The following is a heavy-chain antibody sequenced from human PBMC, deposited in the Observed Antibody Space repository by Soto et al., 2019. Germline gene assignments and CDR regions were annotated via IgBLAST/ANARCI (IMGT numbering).Heavy chain of an antibody. D-gene: IGHD2-15*01. V-gene: IGHV3-21*05. CDR2: ITTSSSFR. J-gene: IGHJ4*02. CDR1: GFTFSSYG. Sequence: PGGSLRLSCAASGFTFSSYGMHWVRQAPYKGLEWVADITTSSSFRFYADSVKGRFTISRDDAKNSLYLQMNSLRVEDTGVYYCARDLGVALATLTLDYWGQGALVTVSS. CDR3: ARDLGVALATLTLDY.